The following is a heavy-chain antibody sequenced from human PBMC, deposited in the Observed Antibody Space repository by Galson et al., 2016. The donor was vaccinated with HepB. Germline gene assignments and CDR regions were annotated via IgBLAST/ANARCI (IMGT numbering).Heavy chain of an antibody. D-gene: IGHD1-14*01. Sequence: SLRLSCAVSGFTFSNYGMHWVRQAPGKGLEWVAVISYDGSKKYYVESVKGRFSISKDNSKNTLYLQMNSLRPEDTALYYCAKERGMAVTGRPLDNWGQGTLVTVSS. CDR1: GFTFSNYG. CDR3: AKERGMAVTGRPLDN. V-gene: IGHV3-30*18. J-gene: IGHJ4*02. CDR2: ISYDGSKK.